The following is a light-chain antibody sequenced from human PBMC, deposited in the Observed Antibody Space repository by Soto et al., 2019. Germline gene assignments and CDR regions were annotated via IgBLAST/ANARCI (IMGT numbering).Light chain of an antibody. J-gene: IGLJ1*01. CDR3: QVWDSSSDHPI. CDR1: NIGSKS. V-gene: IGLV3-21*04. Sequence: SYELTQPPSVSVAPGKTARITCGGNNIGSKSVHWYQQKPGQAPVLVIYYDSDRPSVIPEQFSGSNSGNTATLTISRVEAGDEADYYCQVWDSSSDHPIFGTGTKLTVL. CDR2: YDS.